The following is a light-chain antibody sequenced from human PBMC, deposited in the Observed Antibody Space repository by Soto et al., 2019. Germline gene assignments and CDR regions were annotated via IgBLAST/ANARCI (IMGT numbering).Light chain of an antibody. CDR3: SSYTGSSTHV. J-gene: IGLJ1*01. Sequence: QSALTQPASVSGSPGQSITITCTGTSSDVGGYNYVSWYQQHPGTAPKLMICDVSDRPSGVSNRFSGSKSGNTASLTISGLQAEDEADYYCSSYTGSSTHVFGTGTKLTVL. CDR2: DVS. V-gene: IGLV2-14*01. CDR1: SSDVGGYNY.